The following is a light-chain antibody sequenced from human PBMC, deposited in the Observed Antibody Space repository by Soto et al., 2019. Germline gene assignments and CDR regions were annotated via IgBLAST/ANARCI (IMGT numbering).Light chain of an antibody. CDR1: SGHSSYA. CDR3: QNWGTGIQPVV. V-gene: IGLV4-69*01. J-gene: IGLJ2*01. CDR2: LNSDGSH. Sequence: QSVLTQSPSASASLGASVKLTCTLSSGHSSYAIAWHQQQPEKGPRYLMKLNSDGSHSKGDGIPDRFSGSSSGAERYLTISSLQSEDEADDYCQNWGTGIQPVVFGGGTKVTVL.